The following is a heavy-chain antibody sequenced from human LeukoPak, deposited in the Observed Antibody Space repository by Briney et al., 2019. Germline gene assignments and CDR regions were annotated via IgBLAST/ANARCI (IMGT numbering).Heavy chain of an antibody. V-gene: IGHV3-73*01. CDR2: IRSKANSYAT. J-gene: IGHJ4*02. Sequence: GGSLRLSCAASGFTFSGSAMHWVRQASGKGLEWVGRIRSKANSYATAYAASVKGRFTISRDDSYLQMNSLKTEDTAVYYCTSKRYDFWSGYPNDYWGQGTLVTVSS. CDR1: GFTFSGSA. D-gene: IGHD3-3*01. CDR3: TSKRYDFWSGYPNDY.